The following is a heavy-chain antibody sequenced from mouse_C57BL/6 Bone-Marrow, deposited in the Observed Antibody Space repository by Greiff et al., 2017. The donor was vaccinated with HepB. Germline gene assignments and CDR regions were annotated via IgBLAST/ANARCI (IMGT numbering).Heavy chain of an antibody. V-gene: IGHV14-4*01. CDR3: TTLSTMITTGDYFDY. D-gene: IGHD2-4*01. Sequence: VQLQQSGAELVRPGASVKLSCTASGFNIKDDYMHWVKQRPEQGLEWIGWIDPENGDTEYASKFQGKATITADTSSNTAYLQLSSLTSEDTAVYYCTTLSTMITTGDYFDYWGQGTTLTVSS. CDR2: IDPENGDT. CDR1: GFNIKDDY. J-gene: IGHJ2*01.